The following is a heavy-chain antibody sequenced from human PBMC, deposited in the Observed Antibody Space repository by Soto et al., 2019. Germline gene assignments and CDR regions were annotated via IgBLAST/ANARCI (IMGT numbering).Heavy chain of an antibody. J-gene: IGHJ5*02. CDR2: IYHSGST. CDR3: ARTPRYCSSTSCYMGGFFDP. CDR1: SGSISSSNW. Sequence: QVQLQESGPGLGKPSGTLSLTCAVSSGSISSSNWWSWVRQPPGKGLEWIGEIYHSGSTNYNPSLKSRVTLSVDKSKNQFSLKLSSVTAADTAVYYCARTPRYCSSTSCYMGGFFDPWGQGTLVTVSS. D-gene: IGHD2-2*02. V-gene: IGHV4-4*02.